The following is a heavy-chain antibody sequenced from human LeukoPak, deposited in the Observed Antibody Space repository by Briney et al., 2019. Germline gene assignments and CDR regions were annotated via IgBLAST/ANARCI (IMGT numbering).Heavy chain of an antibody. CDR1: GFTFSSYS. J-gene: IGHJ6*02. CDR3: ARDEYCSGGRCYYYGMDV. CDR2: ISSSSTYI. Sequence: GGSLRLSCAASGFTFSSYSMNWVRQAPGKGLEWVSSISSSSTYIYYADSVKGRFTVSRDNAKNSLYLQMNSLRAEDTAVYYCARDEYCSGGRCYYYGMDVWGPGTTVTVAS. D-gene: IGHD2-15*01. V-gene: IGHV3-21*01.